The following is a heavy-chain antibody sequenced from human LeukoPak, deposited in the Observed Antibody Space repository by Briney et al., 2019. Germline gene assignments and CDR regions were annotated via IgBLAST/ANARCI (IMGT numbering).Heavy chain of an antibody. J-gene: IGHJ3*02. CDR3: ARVGHLAVAGTNHDAFDI. Sequence: GGSLRLSCAASGFTLSSYAMSWVRQAPGKGLEWVSSISSSSSYIYYADSVKGRFTISRDNAKNSLYLQMNSLRAEDTAVYYCARVGHLAVAGTNHDAFDIWGQGTMVTVSS. CDR1: GFTLSSYA. D-gene: IGHD6-19*01. CDR2: ISSSSSYI. V-gene: IGHV3-21*01.